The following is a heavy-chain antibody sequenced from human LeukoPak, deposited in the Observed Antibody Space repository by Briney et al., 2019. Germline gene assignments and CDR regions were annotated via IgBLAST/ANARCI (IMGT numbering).Heavy chain of an antibody. Sequence: GGSLRLSCAGSGVTFTNAWMSWVRQAPGKGLEWVGHSKSKTDGGTTDYTAPVKGRFTISRDDPQNTLYLQMNSLKTEDTAMYYCMSRGSWGQGTLVTVSS. J-gene: IGHJ5*02. CDR2: SKSKTDGGTT. CDR3: MSRGS. V-gene: IGHV3-15*01. D-gene: IGHD3-10*01. CDR1: GVTFTNAW.